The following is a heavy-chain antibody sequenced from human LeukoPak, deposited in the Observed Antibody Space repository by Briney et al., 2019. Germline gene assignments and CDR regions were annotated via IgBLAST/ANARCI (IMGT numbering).Heavy chain of an antibody. D-gene: IGHD3-22*01. CDR3: ARGVHYYDSSGYSGPYYYYYMDV. CDR2: IYYSGST. J-gene: IGHJ6*03. CDR1: GGSISSYY. Sequence: SETLSLTCTVSGGSISSYYWSWIRQPPGKGLEWIGYIYYSGSTNYNPSLKSRVTISVDTSKNQFSLKLSSVTAADTAVYYCARGVHYYDSSGYSGPYYYYYMDVWGKGTTVTVSS. V-gene: IGHV4-59*01.